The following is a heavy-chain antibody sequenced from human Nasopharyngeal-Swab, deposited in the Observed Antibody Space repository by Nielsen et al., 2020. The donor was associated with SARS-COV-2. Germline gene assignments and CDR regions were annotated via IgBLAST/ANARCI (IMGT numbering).Heavy chain of an antibody. Sequence: GGSLRLSCAASKFSVSSHAMHWVRQAPGKGLEWVAVIAYDGSNKYYVDSVRGRFTISRDNSKNTLYLQMNSLRAEDTAVYYCVRGYGGNSEVDAFDIWGQGTMVTVSS. CDR2: IAYDGSNK. J-gene: IGHJ3*02. CDR3: VRGYGGNSEVDAFDI. V-gene: IGHV3-30*04. D-gene: IGHD4-23*01. CDR1: KFSVSSHA.